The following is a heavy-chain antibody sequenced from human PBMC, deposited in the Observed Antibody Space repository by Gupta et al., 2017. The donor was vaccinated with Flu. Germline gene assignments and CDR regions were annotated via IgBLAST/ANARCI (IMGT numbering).Heavy chain of an antibody. Sequence: SGDSVSSGGYYWTWVRQHPGKGLQWIGYIYHTGNTDYVPALKSRLSMSLDTSRNQFSLKLDSVTAADTAVYYCATNAGGAYRRFDYWGQGALVTVSS. V-gene: IGHV4-31*02. CDR1: GDSVSSGGYY. J-gene: IGHJ4*02. CDR3: ATNAGGAYRRFDY. D-gene: IGHD1-26*01. CDR2: IYHTGNT.